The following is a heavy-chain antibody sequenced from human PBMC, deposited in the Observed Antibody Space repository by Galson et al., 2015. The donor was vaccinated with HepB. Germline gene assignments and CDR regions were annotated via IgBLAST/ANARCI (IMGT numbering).Heavy chain of an antibody. CDR3: ATEEADETYCGGDCYPGSFDI. CDR1: GGTFSNYV. J-gene: IGHJ3*02. V-gene: IGHV1-69*13. Sequence: SVKVSCKASGGTFSNYVINWVRQAPGQGLEWMGGFIPLSGTANYAQKFQGRVTIIADESTSTAYMDLRRLRSEDMAVYYCATEEADETYCGGDCYPGSFDIWGQGTMVTVSS. CDR2: FIPLSGTA. D-gene: IGHD2-21*02.